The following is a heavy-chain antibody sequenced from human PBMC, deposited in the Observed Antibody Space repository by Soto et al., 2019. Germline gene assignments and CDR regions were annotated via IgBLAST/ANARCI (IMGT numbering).Heavy chain of an antibody. CDR1: GGSIRSSHW. J-gene: IGHJ6*02. CDR3: ARDQGVVVAANYYYGRDV. CDR2: IDHSGST. V-gene: IGHV4-4*02. D-gene: IGHD2-15*01. Sequence: QVQLQESGPGLVKPSGTLSLTGAVSGGSIRSSHWWSWVRQPPGKGLEGIWDIDHSGSTNYHPPRKSPGTMSVDKSRNRSSLKLSSVTAADTAVYYCARDQGVVVAANYYYGRDVWGQGTTVTFSS.